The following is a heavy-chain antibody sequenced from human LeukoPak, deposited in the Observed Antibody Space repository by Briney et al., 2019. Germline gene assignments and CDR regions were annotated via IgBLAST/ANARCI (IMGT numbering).Heavy chain of an antibody. V-gene: IGHV4-34*01. CDR2: INHSGST. Sequence: SETLSLTCAVYGGSFSVYYWSWIRQPPGKGLEWIGEINHSGSTNYNPSLKSRVTISVDTSKNQFSLKLSSVTAADTAVYYCARGPAYCGGDCYYYYYGMDVWGQGTTVTVSS. D-gene: IGHD2-21*02. CDR1: GGSFSVYY. CDR3: ARGPAYCGGDCYYYYYGMDV. J-gene: IGHJ6*02.